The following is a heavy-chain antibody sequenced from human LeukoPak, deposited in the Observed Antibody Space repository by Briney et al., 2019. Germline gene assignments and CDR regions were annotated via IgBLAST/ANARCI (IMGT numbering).Heavy chain of an antibody. D-gene: IGHD2-2*01. CDR3: ARDGAGGDCSSTSCHPYPDNWFDP. CDR2: ISSSSSYI. CDR1: GFTFSSYS. V-gene: IGHV3-21*01. Sequence: GGSLRLSCAASGFTFSSYSMNWVRQAPGKGLEWVSSISSSSSYIYYADSVKGRFTISRDNAKNSLYLQMNSLRAEDTAVYYCARDGAGGDCSSTSCHPYPDNWFDPWGQGTLVTVSS. J-gene: IGHJ5*02.